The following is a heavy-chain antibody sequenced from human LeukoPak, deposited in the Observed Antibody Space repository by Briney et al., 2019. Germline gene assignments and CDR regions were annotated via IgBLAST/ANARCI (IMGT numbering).Heavy chain of an antibody. D-gene: IGHD1-7*01. CDR2: ISSSSTI. J-gene: IGHJ4*02. Sequence: GGSLRLSCAASGFTFSSYSMNWVRQAPGKGLEWVSYISSSSTIYYADSVKGRFTISRDNAKNSLYLQMNSLRAEDTAVYYCARNYYFDYWGQGTPIIVSS. V-gene: IGHV3-48*01. CDR3: ARNYYFDY. CDR1: GFTFSSYS.